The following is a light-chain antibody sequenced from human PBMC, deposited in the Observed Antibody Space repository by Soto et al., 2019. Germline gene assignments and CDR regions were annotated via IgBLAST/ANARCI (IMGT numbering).Light chain of an antibody. Sequence: EVVLTQSPVTLSLSPGERGTLSCRASQSVSSSSVAWYQQRPGQAPRLLIYTASSRATGIPDRFSGSGSGTDFTLTISRLEPEDFAVYYCQHYGISLWTFGQGTKVDIK. V-gene: IGKV3-20*01. CDR3: QHYGISLWT. CDR2: TAS. J-gene: IGKJ1*01. CDR1: QSVSSSS.